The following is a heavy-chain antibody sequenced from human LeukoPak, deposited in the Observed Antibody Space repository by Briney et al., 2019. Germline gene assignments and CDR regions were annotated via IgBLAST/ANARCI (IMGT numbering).Heavy chain of an antibody. CDR2: INPNSGGT. CDR1: GYTFTGYY. J-gene: IGHJ6*02. D-gene: IGHD3-22*01. CDR3: ARERRYYDSSGYIIGEYYYYYGMDV. V-gene: IGHV1-2*04. Sequence: ASVKVSCKASGYTFTGYYMHWVRQAPGQGLEWMGWINPNSGGTNYAQKFQGWVTMTRDTSISTAYMELSRLRSDDTAVYYCARERRYYDSSGYIIGEYYYYYGMDVWGQRTTVTVSS.